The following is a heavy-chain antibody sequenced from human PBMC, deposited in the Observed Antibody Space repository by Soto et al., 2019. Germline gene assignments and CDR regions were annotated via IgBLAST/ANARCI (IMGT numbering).Heavy chain of an antibody. J-gene: IGHJ4*02. CDR1: AHSFITYW. CDR2: IYPSDSDT. D-gene: IGHD5-18*01. CDR3: ARLMSREYSYGYFDY. Sequence: GESLKISCKDSAHSFITYWIGWVRQMPGKGLEWMGTIYPSDSDTRYSPSFEGQVTITADKSISTAYLQWSSLKASDTAMYYCARLMSREYSYGYFDYWGQGTLVTGSS. V-gene: IGHV5-51*01.